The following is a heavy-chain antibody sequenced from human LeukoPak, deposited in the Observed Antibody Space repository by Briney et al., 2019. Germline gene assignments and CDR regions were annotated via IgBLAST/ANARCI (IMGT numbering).Heavy chain of an antibody. Sequence: GGSLRLSCAASGFTFSSYAMSWVRQAPGKGLEWVSAISGSGGSTYYADSVKGRFTISRDNSKNTLYLQMNSLRAEDTAVYYCAKGRSFAVAGLGGSDYWGQGTLVTVSS. CDR1: GFTFSSYA. J-gene: IGHJ4*02. D-gene: IGHD6-19*01. CDR3: AKGRSFAVAGLGGSDY. CDR2: ISGSGGST. V-gene: IGHV3-23*01.